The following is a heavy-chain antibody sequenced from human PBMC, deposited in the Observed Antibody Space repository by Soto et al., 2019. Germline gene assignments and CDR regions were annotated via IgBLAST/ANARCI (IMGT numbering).Heavy chain of an antibody. CDR2: INPSGRTT. D-gene: IGHD4-17*01. CDR3: AIDLDLTTVTTCFDS. CDR1: GFTFSKYY. Sequence: SVKVSCKTSGFTFSKYYMHWLRQVPGQGLEWVGVINPSGRTTSYAQKFLGRVTVTRDASTATVYLELNSLRSGDTAVYYGAIDLDLTTVTTCFDSWGE. J-gene: IGHJ4*02. V-gene: IGHV1-46*01.